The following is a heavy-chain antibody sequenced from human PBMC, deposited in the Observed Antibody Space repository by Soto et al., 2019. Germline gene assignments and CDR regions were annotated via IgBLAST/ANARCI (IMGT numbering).Heavy chain of an antibody. CDR3: ATYSSGWYTRYNWFDP. CDR1: GFTFSSYG. Sequence: QVQLVESGGGVVQPGRSLRLSCAASGFTFSSYGMHWVRQAPGKGLEWVAVISYDGSNKYYADSVKGRFTISRDNSKNTLYLQMNSLRAEDTAVYYCATYSSGWYTRYNWFDPWGQGTLVTVSS. V-gene: IGHV3-30*03. D-gene: IGHD6-19*01. CDR2: ISYDGSNK. J-gene: IGHJ5*02.